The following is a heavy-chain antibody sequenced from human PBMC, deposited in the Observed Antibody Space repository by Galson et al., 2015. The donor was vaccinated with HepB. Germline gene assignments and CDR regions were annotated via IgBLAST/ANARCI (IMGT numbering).Heavy chain of an antibody. D-gene: IGHD6-13*01. CDR1: GFTFSSYS. CDR2: ISSSSNNI. CDR3: ARSDTTWYEVADY. J-gene: IGHJ4*02. Sequence: SLRLSCAASGFTFSSYSMNWVRHAPGKGLEWVSYISSSSNNIYYADSVKGRFTVSRENAKNSLYLQMNSLRAEDTAVYYCARSDTTWYEVADYWGQGTLVTVSS. V-gene: IGHV3-48*04.